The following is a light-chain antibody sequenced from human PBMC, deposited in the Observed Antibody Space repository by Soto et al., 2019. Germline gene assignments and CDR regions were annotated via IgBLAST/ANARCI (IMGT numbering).Light chain of an antibody. CDR3: CSYTSSSTL. V-gene: IGLV2-14*02. Sequence: SVLTQPASVSGSPGQSITISCSGAYNLVSWYQQHPGKAPKLMIFEVNKRPSGVSYRFSGSKSGNTASLTISALQAEDEADYFCCSYTSSSTLFGTGTKLTVL. J-gene: IGLJ1*01. CDR2: EVN. CDR1: YNL.